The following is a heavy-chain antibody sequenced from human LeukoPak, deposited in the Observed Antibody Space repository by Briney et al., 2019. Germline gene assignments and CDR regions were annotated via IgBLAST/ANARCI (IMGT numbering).Heavy chain of an antibody. CDR1: GFTFNSCA. CDR2: ISSSGGST. V-gene: IGHV3-23*01. Sequence: GGSLRLSCAASGFTFNSCAMSWVRQAPGKGLEWVSTISSSGGSTYYADSVKGRFSISRDNSKNTLYLQMNSLRAEDTAVYYCAKHDDTSAPWFDPWGQGTLVTVSS. D-gene: IGHD3-22*01. CDR3: AKHDDTSAPWFDP. J-gene: IGHJ5*02.